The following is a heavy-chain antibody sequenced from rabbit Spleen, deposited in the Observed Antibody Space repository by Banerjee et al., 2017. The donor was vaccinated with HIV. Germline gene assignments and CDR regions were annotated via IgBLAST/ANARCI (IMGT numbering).Heavy chain of an antibody. CDR1: GIDFRSFG. Sequence: QEQLVESGGGLVTLGGSLKLSCEVSGIDFRSFGINWVRQAPGKGLEWIAYIYPDYGSIDYASWVNGRFTISLDNAQNTVFLQMTRLTAADTATYYCLRGVIAEWFDGRLWGPGTLVTVS. V-gene: IGHV1S47*01. CDR2: IYPDYGSI. J-gene: IGHJ4*01. D-gene: IGHD1-1*01. CDR3: LRGVIAEWFDGRL.